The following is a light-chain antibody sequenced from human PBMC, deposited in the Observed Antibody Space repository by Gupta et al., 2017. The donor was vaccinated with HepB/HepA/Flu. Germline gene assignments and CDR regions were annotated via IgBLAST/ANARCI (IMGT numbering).Light chain of an antibody. CDR2: EVS. J-gene: IGLJ3*02. CDR3: SSHAGISTLV. Sequence: QSALTQPASVSGSPGQSITISCTGTSSDVGSYNLVSWYQQYPGKAPKLMIYEVSQRPSGVSNRFSGSKSGNTASLTISGLQAEDEGDYYCSSHAGISTLVFGGGTKLTVL. CDR1: SSDVGSYNL. V-gene: IGLV2-23*02.